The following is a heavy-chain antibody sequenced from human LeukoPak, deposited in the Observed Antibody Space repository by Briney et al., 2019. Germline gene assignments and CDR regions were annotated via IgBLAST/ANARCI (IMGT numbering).Heavy chain of an antibody. V-gene: IGHV3-11*04. D-gene: IGHD3-10*01. CDR3: ARDNPPLLWFGELSPNWFDP. CDR2: MSSGDSTI. J-gene: IGHJ5*02. Sequence: GGSLRLSCAASGFTFSDYYMSWIRQAPGKGLEWVSYMSSGDSTIYYADSVKGRFTISRDNAKNSLYLQMNSLRAEDTAVYYCARDNPPLLWFGELSPNWFDPWGQGTLVTVSS. CDR1: GFTFSDYY.